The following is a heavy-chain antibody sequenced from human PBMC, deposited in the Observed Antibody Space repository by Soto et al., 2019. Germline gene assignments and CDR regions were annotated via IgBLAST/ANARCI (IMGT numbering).Heavy chain of an antibody. D-gene: IGHD7-27*01. V-gene: IGHV3-13*01. CDR1: GFTFSSYD. CDR2: IGTAGDT. J-gene: IGHJ4*02. CDR3: ARGSPRGWGSLSPIYYFDY. Sequence: PGGSLRLSCAASGFTFSSYDMHWVRQATGKGLEWVSAIGTAGDTYYPGSVKGRFTISRENAKNSLYLQMNSLRAGDTAVYYCARGSPRGWGSLSPIYYFDYWGQGTLVTVSS.